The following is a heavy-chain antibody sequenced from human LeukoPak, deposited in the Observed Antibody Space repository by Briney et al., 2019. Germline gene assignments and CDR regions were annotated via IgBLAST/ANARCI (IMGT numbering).Heavy chain of an antibody. D-gene: IGHD5-12*01. V-gene: IGHV1-24*01. CDR2: FDPEDGET. CDR1: GYTLTELS. CDR3: ATRWISVATQPFDC. Sequence: ASVKVSCKVSGYTLTELSMHWVRQAPGKGLEWMGGFDPEDGETIYAQKFQGRVTMTEDTSTDTAYMELSSLRSEDTAVYYCATRWISVATQPFDCWGQGTLVTVSS. J-gene: IGHJ4*02.